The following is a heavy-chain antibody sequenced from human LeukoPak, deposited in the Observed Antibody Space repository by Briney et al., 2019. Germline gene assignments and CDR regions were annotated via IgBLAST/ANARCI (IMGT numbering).Heavy chain of an antibody. Sequence: GGSLRLSCAASGFIFSNYWMSWVRQAPGKGLEWVANIKEDGSEKHYVDSAKGRFTISRDNAKNSLHLQMNSLRAEDTAVYYCARPGQRDAFDIWGQGTMVTVSS. D-gene: IGHD1-1*01. J-gene: IGHJ3*02. V-gene: IGHV3-7*01. CDR3: ARPGQRDAFDI. CDR1: GFIFSNYW. CDR2: IKEDGSEK.